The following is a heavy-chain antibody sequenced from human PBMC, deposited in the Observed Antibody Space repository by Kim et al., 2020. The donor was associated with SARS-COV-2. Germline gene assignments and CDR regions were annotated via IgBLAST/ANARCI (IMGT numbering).Heavy chain of an antibody. CDR1: GFTFSSYG. CDR3: AKDLSPLSSGYRYYFDY. Sequence: GGSLRLSCAASGFTFSSYGMHWVRQAPGKGLEWVAVISYDGSNKYYADSVKGRFTISRDNSKNTLYLQMNSLRAEDTAVYYCAKDLSPLSSGYRYYFDYWGQGTLVTVSS. CDR2: ISYDGSNK. J-gene: IGHJ4*02. V-gene: IGHV3-30*18. D-gene: IGHD3-22*01.